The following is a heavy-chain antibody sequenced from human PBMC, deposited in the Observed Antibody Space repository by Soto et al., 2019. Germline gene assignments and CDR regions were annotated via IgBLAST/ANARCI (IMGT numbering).Heavy chain of an antibody. V-gene: IGHV3-21*01. CDR1: GFAFNNYG. Sequence: PGGSLRLSCTVSGFAFNNYGINWVRQAPGKWLEWVSSISKSDYTYYSDSVTGRFTISRDNAKNSVSLQMNTLRVEDTAVYYCAREDSIIIPAVSDFWGQGTLVTVSS. CDR2: ISKSDYT. D-gene: IGHD2-2*01. J-gene: IGHJ4*02. CDR3: AREDSIIIPAVSDF.